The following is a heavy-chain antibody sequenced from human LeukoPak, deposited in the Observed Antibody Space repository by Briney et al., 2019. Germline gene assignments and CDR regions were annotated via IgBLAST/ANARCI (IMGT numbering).Heavy chain of an antibody. Sequence: VASVKVSCKASGHTFTGYYMHWVRQAPGQGLEWMGWINPNSGGTNYAQKFQGRVTMTRDTSISTAYMELSRLRSDDTAVYYCARDRGEVATLYYYYYMDVWGKGTTVTVSS. CDR2: INPNSGGT. V-gene: IGHV1-2*02. CDR1: GHTFTGYY. J-gene: IGHJ6*03. D-gene: IGHD5-24*01. CDR3: ARDRGEVATLYYYYYMDV.